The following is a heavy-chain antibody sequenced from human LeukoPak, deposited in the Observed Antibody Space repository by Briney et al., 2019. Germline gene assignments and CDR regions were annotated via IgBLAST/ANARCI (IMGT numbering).Heavy chain of an antibody. CDR2: INPSGGST. CDR1: GYTFTSYY. Sequence: PQASVKVSCKASGYTFTSYYMHWVRQAPGQGLEWMGIINPSGGSTSYAQKFQGRVTMTRDTSTSTVYMELSSLRSEDTAVYYCARDSPGGYSSGGNDYWGQGTLVTVSS. D-gene: IGHD6-19*01. V-gene: IGHV1-46*01. J-gene: IGHJ4*02. CDR3: ARDSPGGYSSGGNDY.